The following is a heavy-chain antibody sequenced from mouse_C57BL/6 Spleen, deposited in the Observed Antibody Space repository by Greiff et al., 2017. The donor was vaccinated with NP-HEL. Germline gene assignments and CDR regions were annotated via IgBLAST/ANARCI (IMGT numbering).Heavy chain of an antibody. CDR1: GFDIKDDY. V-gene: IGHV14-4*01. Sequence: VQLKESGAELVRPGGGGKGGGRVSGFDIKDDYMHWVKQRPEQGLEWIGWIDPENGDRVYASKFQGKATITADTSSNTAYLQLSSLTSEDTAVYYCTSIYSNYDYWGQGTTLTVSS. D-gene: IGHD2-5*01. CDR3: TSIYSNYDY. CDR2: IDPENGDR. J-gene: IGHJ2*01.